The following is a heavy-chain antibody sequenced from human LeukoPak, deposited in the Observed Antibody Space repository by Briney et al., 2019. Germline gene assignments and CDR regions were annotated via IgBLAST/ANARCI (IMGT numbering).Heavy chain of an antibody. Sequence: SETLSLTCTVSGGSISSYYWSWIRQPPGKGLEWIGYIYYSGSTNHNPSLKSRVTISVDTSKNQFSLKLSSVTAADTAVYYCASLNPYDCSGGSCYPGGFDYWGQGTLVTVSS. D-gene: IGHD2-15*01. CDR3: ASLNPYDCSGGSCYPGGFDY. V-gene: IGHV4-59*01. CDR2: IYYSGST. J-gene: IGHJ4*02. CDR1: GGSISSYY.